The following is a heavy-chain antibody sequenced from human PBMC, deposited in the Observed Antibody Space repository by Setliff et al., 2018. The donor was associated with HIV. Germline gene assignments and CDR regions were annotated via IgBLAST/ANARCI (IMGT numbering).Heavy chain of an antibody. CDR2: IYPDDSET. Sequence: GESLKISCQGSGFNFRTSWIGWVRQMPGKGLEWMGIIYPDDSETRYSPSFQGQVTMSADKSITTAYLQWTSLKASDTAMYYCDRRVGGRGYYFDYWGQGTPVTVSS. CDR3: DRRVGGRGYYFDY. D-gene: IGHD3-10*01. CDR1: GFNFRTSW. J-gene: IGHJ4*02. V-gene: IGHV5-51*01.